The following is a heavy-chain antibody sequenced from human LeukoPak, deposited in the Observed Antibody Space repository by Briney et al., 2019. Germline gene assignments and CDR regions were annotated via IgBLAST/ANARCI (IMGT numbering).Heavy chain of an antibody. D-gene: IGHD4-23*01. V-gene: IGHV1-2*02. Sequence: ASVKVSCKASGYTLTDYYTHWVRQAPGQGLEWMGWINLNSGGTDYAQRFQGRVTMTRDTSINTAYMDLNRLRSDDTAVYYCARLLYLVGGTYFGYWGQGTLVTVSS. J-gene: IGHJ4*02. CDR2: INLNSGGT. CDR1: GYTLTDYY. CDR3: ARLLYLVGGTYFGY.